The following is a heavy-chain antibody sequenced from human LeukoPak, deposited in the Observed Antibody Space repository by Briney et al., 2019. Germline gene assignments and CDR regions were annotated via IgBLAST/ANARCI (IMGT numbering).Heavy chain of an antibody. CDR2: ISGSGGIT. J-gene: IGHJ4*02. CDR1: GFTFANYV. Sequence: GGSLRLSCAASGFTFANYVMGWVRQAPGKGLEWVSVISGSGGITYYADSVKGRFTISRDNAKDSLYLQMDSLRAEDTAVYYCAKRVYGSSAYYGYFDSWGQGTLVTVSS. V-gene: IGHV3-23*01. CDR3: AKRVYGSSAYYGYFDS. D-gene: IGHD3-22*01.